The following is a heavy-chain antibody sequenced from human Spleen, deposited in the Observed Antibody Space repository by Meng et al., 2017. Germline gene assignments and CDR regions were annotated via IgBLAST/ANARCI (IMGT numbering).Heavy chain of an antibody. J-gene: IGHJ4*02. D-gene: IGHD3-10*01. CDR1: GGSISSYY. CDR3: ARGADYYGSAPPHGEYYFDY. V-gene: IGHV4-59*12. Sequence: GSLRLSCTVSGGSISSYYWSWIRQPPGKGLEWIGYIYYSGSTNYNPSLKSRVTISVDTSKNQFSLKLSSVTAADTAVYYCARGADYYGSAPPHGEYYFDYWGQGTLVTVSS. CDR2: IYYSGST.